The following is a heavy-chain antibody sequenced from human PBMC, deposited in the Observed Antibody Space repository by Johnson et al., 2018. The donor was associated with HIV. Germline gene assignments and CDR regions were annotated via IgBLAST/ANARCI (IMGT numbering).Heavy chain of an antibody. CDR3: AKSIAARIVGYSFDI. CDR2: IKSKTDVGTT. J-gene: IGHJ3*02. CDR1: GFTFSNYW. V-gene: IGHV3-15*01. Sequence: VQVVESGGGLVQPGGSLRLSCAASGFTFSNYWMHWVRHAPGKGLEWVGRIKSKTDVGTTDYAAPVHGRFPISRDTSKNTLYLQMNSLRAEDTAVYYCAKSIAARIVGYSFDIWGQGTMVTVSS. D-gene: IGHD6-6*01.